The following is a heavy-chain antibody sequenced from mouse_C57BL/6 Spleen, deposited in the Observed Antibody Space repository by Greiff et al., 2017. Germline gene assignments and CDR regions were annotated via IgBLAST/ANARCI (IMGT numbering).Heavy chain of an antibody. CDR3: ASGIVTRYFDV. CDR2: ISNGGGST. V-gene: IGHV5-12*01. CDR1: GFTFSDYY. D-gene: IGHD2-5*01. Sequence: EVMLVESGGGLVQPGGSLKLSCAASGFTFSDYYMYWVRQTPEKRLEWVAYISNGGGSTYYPDTVKGRFTISRANAKNTLYLQMGRLKSEDTAMYYCASGIVTRYFDVWGTGTTVTVSS. J-gene: IGHJ1*03.